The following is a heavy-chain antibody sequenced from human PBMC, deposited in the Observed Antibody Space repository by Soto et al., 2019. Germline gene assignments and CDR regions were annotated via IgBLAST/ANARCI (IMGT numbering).Heavy chain of an antibody. Sequence: QVQLQQWGAGLLKPSETLSLNCAVYGGSFYWTWIRQPPGKGLEWIGEIRHSGSTNYNPSLKSRVSISIDRSKRQVSLTVYSVSAADTAGYYCARGGGDYDYAVDVWGQGTTVTVSS. CDR3: ARGGGDYDYAVDV. J-gene: IGHJ6*02. V-gene: IGHV4-34*01. CDR1: GGSFY. CDR2: IRHSGST. D-gene: IGHD4-17*01.